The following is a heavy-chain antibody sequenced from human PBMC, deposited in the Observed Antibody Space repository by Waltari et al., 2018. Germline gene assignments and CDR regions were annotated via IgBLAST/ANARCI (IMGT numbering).Heavy chain of an antibody. Sequence: QVQLQESGPGLVKPSETLSLTCTVSGGSISSYYWSWIRQPPGKGLEWIGYIYTGGSTNYNPSLKSRVTISVDTSKNQFSLKLSSVTAADTAVYYCAGVAAAGGLFDPWGQGTLVTVSS. J-gene: IGHJ5*02. CDR1: GGSISSYY. CDR3: AGVAAAGGLFDP. D-gene: IGHD6-13*01. CDR2: IYTGGST. V-gene: IGHV4-4*09.